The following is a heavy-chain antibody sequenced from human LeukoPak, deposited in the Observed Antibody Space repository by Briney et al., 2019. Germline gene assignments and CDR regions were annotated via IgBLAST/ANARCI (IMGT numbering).Heavy chain of an antibody. J-gene: IGHJ6*03. D-gene: IGHD3-3*01. CDR3: ARDLRSGAYYYFYMDV. CDR2: VSRNGGRT. CDR1: GFDFSSYG. V-gene: IGHV3-64*01. Sequence: GGSLRLSCEASGFDFSSYGMHWVRQAPGKVLEYVAAVSRNGGRTYYANSVKGGFTISRDNSRNTLYLQMGSLRPEDTALYYCARDLRSGAYYYFYMDVWGNGTTVVVSS.